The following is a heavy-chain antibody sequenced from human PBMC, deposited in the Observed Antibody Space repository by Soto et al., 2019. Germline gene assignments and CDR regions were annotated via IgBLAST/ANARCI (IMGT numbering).Heavy chain of an antibody. J-gene: IGHJ4*02. CDR1: GYTFTSYG. D-gene: IGHD3-3*01. CDR2: ISAYNGNT. Sequence: AAVQVSCKASGYTFTSYGISWVRQAPGQGLEWMGWISAYNGNTNYAQKLQGRVTMTTDTSTSTAYMELRSLRSDDTAVYYCARDRTARIFGVVTDFDYWGQGTLVTVSS. CDR3: ARDRTARIFGVVTDFDY. V-gene: IGHV1-18*04.